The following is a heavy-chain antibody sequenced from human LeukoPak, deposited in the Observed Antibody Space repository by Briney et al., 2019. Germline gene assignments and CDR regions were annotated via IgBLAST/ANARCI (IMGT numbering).Heavy chain of an antibody. CDR1: GYSFINYW. J-gene: IGHJ4*02. D-gene: IGHD5-18*01. V-gene: IGHV5-51*01. CDR3: ARRPVENTALEY. Sequence: NPGESLKISCKGSGYSFINYWIGWVRQMPGKGLEWMGIIDPGDSTTRYSPSFQGQVTISADKSISTAYLQWSSLKASDTAMYYCARRPVENTALEYWGQGTLVTVSS. CDR2: IDPGDSTT.